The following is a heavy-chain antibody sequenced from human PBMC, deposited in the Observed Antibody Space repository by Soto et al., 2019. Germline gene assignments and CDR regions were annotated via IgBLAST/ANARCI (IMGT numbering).Heavy chain of an antibody. V-gene: IGHV1-69*02. D-gene: IGHD2-15*01. J-gene: IGHJ4*02. CDR1: GGTFSSYT. Sequence: QVQLVQSGAEVKKPGSSVKVSCKASGGTFSSYTISWVRQAPGQGLEWMGRIIPILGIANYAQKFQGRVTITANTSTRTYYMELSSRRSEDTAVYYGARGPWGYCGGSCSNFDYWGQGTLVTVSS. CDR2: IIPILGIA. CDR3: ARGPWGYCGGSCSNFDY.